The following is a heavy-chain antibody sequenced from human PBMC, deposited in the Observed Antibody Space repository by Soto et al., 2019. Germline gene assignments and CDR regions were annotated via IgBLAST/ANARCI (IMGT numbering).Heavy chain of an antibody. Sequence: EVQLLESGGGLVQPGGSLRLSCVASGFSFSSYAMVWVRQAPGKGLEWVSVISARGGSSYFADTVKGRVTISRDNCKNLLSLEMTCLRAEDTAIYFCTKGSIEYSSSVDNWGQGTLVLVSS. CDR3: TKGSIEYSSSVDN. V-gene: IGHV3-23*01. J-gene: IGHJ4*02. CDR1: GFSFSSYA. CDR2: ISARGGSS. D-gene: IGHD5-12*01.